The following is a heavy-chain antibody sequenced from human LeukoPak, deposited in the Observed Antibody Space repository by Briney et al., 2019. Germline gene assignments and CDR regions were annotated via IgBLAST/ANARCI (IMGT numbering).Heavy chain of an antibody. CDR1: GFTFSSYA. CDR3: AKSDYGDYPRGAFDI. CDR2: ISYDGSNK. Sequence: PGGSLRLSCAASGFTFSSYAMHWVRQAPGKGLEWVAVISYDGSNKYYADSVKGRFTISRDNSKNTLYLQMNSLRAEDTALYYCAKSDYGDYPRGAFDIWGQGTMVTVSS. V-gene: IGHV3-30-3*02. J-gene: IGHJ3*02. D-gene: IGHD4-17*01.